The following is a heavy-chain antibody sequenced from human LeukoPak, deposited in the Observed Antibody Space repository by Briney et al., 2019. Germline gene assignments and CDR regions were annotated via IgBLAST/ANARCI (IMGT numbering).Heavy chain of an antibody. J-gene: IGHJ6*02. CDR1: GFTFSSYG. D-gene: IGHD1-26*01. V-gene: IGHV3-30*18. CDR3: AKEGDYYGMDV. CDR2: ISYDGSNK. Sequence: RRSLRLSCTASGFTFSSYGMHWVRQAPGKGLEWVAVISYDGSNKDYADSVKGRFTISRDDSKNTLYLQMNSLRVEDTAVYYCAKEGDYYGMDVWGQGTTVTVSS.